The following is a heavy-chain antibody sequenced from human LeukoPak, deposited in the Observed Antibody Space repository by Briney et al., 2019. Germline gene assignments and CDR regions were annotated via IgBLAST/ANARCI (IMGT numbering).Heavy chain of an antibody. CDR3: ATSSRGYCSSTSCYYFDY. CDR1: GYSFTSYW. Sequence: PGESLKISCKGSGYSFTSYWIGWVRQMPRKGLEWKGIIYPGDSDTRYSPSFQGQVTISADKSISTAYLQWSSLKASDTAMYCCATSSRGYCSSTSCYYFDYWGQGTLVTVSS. J-gene: IGHJ4*02. CDR2: IYPGDSDT. V-gene: IGHV5-51*01. D-gene: IGHD2-2*01.